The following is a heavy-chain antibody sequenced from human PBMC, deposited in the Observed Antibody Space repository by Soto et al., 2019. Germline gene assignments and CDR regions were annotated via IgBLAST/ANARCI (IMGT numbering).Heavy chain of an antibody. D-gene: IGHD4-17*01. CDR2: IDPSDSYT. CDR1: GYRFTSYW. Sequence: GESLKISCKGSGYRFTSYWISWVRQMPGKGLEWMGRIDPSDSYTNYSPSFQGHVTISADKSINTAYLQWSSLQASDTAVYYCTTTPIGDYGGYYYYYYGMDVWGQGTTVTVSS. CDR3: TTTPIGDYGGYYYYYYGMDV. J-gene: IGHJ6*02. V-gene: IGHV5-10-1*01.